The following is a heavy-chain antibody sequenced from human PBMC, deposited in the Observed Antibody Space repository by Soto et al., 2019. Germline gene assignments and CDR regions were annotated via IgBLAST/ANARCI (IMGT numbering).Heavy chain of an antibody. J-gene: IGHJ6*04. CDR3: ARHRGGSSSLDV. V-gene: IGHV4-39*01. Sequence: SETLSLTCTVSGGPISSNSYYWGWIPQPPGKGLEWIGSIYYSGSTYYNPSLKSRVTISVDTSKNQFSLKLSSVTAADTAVYYCARHRGGSSSLDVWGKGTTVTVSS. CDR2: IYYSGST. D-gene: IGHD6-13*01. CDR1: GGPISSNSYY.